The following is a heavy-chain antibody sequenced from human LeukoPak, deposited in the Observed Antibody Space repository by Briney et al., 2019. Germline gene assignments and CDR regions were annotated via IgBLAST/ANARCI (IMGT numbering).Heavy chain of an antibody. Sequence: ASVKVSCKASGYTFTSYDFNWVRQATGQGLEWMGWMNPNSGNTGYAQKFQGRVTMTRNTSISTAYMELSSLRSEDTAVYYCAVDEWELLQNGYWGQGTLVTVSS. CDR2: MNPNSGNT. CDR1: GYTFTSYD. V-gene: IGHV1-8*01. CDR3: AVDEWELLQNGY. J-gene: IGHJ4*02. D-gene: IGHD1-26*01.